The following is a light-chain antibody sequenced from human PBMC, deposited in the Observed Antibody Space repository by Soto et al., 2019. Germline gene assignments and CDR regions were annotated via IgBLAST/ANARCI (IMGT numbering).Light chain of an antibody. J-gene: IGKJ1*01. CDR3: LQDYGDSWT. Sequence: DIQMTQSLSSLFASVGDRVTITCRAMQGISNYLAWYQQKPGKVPKLLIYAASTLQSGVPSRFSGSGSGADFTLTISSLQPEDFASYYCLQDYGDSWTFGQGTKVDIK. V-gene: IGKV1-27*01. CDR2: AAS. CDR1: QGISNY.